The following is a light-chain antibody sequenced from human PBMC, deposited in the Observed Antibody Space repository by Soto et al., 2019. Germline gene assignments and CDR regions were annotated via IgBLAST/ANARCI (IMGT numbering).Light chain of an antibody. J-gene: IGLJ2*01. V-gene: IGLV6-57*03. CDR2: EDN. Sequence: NFMLTQPHSVSESPGKTVTISCTRSSGNIASNYVQWYQQRPGSVPTTVIYEDNQRPSGVPDRFTGSIDSSSNSASLTISGLKTEDEADDYCQSYDSSNVVFGGGTKLTVL. CDR3: QSYDSSNVV. CDR1: SGNIASNY.